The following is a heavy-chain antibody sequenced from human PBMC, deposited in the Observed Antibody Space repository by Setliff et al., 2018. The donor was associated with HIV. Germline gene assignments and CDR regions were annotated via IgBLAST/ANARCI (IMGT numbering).Heavy chain of an antibody. Sequence: GASVKVSCKASGGTFRSYAISWVRQAPGQGLEWMGGSIPILGLTNYPQKFQGRVTITADESTSTAYMELSSLRSEDTAVYYCARSLERQWLVPYYMGVWGKGTTVTVSS. CDR3: ARSLERQWLVPYYMGV. V-gene: IGHV1-69*10. CDR2: SIPILGLT. J-gene: IGHJ6*03. CDR1: GGTFRSYA. D-gene: IGHD6-19*01.